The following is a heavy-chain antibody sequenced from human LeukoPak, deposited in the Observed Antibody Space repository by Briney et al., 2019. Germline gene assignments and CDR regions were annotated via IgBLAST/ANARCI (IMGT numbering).Heavy chain of an antibody. CDR3: ARGSHFYGSGSPFDY. Sequence: PGGSLRLSCAASGFTFSDYHMSWIRQAPGKGLEWVSYISLSSTYTNYADSVKGRFTISRDNAKNLLYLQMNSLRAEDTAVYYCARGSHFYGSGSPFDYWGQGTLVTVSS. J-gene: IGHJ4*02. CDR2: ISLSSTYT. CDR1: GFTFSDYH. V-gene: IGHV3-11*05. D-gene: IGHD3-10*01.